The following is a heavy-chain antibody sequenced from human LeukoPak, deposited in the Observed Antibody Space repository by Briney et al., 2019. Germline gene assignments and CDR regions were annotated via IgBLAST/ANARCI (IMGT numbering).Heavy chain of an antibody. V-gene: IGHV4-31*03. Sequence: SQTLSLTCTVSGDSISRGGYYWSGIRQHPGKGLEWIGYMYYSGSTYYNPSLKSRVTISVDTSKNQFSLKLTSLTAADTAVYYCARDMVRGVDHWFDPWGQGTLVPVSS. D-gene: IGHD3-10*01. J-gene: IGHJ5*02. CDR2: MYYSGST. CDR3: ARDMVRGVDHWFDP. CDR1: GDSISRGGYY.